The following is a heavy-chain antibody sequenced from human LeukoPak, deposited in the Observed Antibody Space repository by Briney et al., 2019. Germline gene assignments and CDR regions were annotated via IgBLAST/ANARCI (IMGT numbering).Heavy chain of an antibody. V-gene: IGHV5-51*01. CDR1: GYSFTSYW. J-gene: IGHJ5*02. D-gene: IGHD5-12*01. CDR3: ARLSSRGYEISWWFDP. Sequence: GESLKISCKVSGYSFTSYWIGWVRQMPGKGLEWMGIIYPGDSDTRYSSSFQGQVTISADKSINTAYLQWSSLKASDTAIYYCARLSSRGYEISWWFDPWGQGTLVTVSS. CDR2: IYPGDSDT.